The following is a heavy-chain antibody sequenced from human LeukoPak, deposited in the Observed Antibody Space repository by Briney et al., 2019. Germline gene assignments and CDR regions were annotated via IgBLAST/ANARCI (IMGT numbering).Heavy chain of an antibody. Sequence: PSETLSLTCTVSGDSIGGFYWSWIRQPAGKGLQWIGRMSTSGSTNYNPSLKSRVTMSVDRSTNEFSLTVRSVTAADTALYYCARGLPSYGDYVDYYFYMDVWGKGTTVTVSS. J-gene: IGHJ6*03. CDR2: MSTSGST. CDR3: ARGLPSYGDYVDYYFYMDV. CDR1: GDSIGGFY. D-gene: IGHD4-17*01. V-gene: IGHV4-4*07.